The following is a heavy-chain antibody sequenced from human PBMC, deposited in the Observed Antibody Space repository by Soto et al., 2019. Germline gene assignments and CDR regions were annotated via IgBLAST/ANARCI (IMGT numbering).Heavy chain of an antibody. J-gene: IGHJ4*02. CDR1: GYTFTSYD. V-gene: IGHV1-8*01. D-gene: IGHD1-1*01. CDR3: ARRAETNGWNGFGADKYYFDF. Sequence: ASVKVSCKASGYTFTSYDIYWVRQATGQGLEWMGWMNPNTGNSGYAQKFQGRVTMTSDTSISTAHMELSSLRSEDTAVYYCARRAETNGWNGFGADKYYFDFWGEGTLVTVSS. CDR2: MNPNTGNS.